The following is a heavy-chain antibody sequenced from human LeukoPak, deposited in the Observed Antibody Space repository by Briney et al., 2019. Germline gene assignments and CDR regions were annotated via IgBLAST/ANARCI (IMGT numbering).Heavy chain of an antibody. V-gene: IGHV3-11*01. J-gene: IGHJ3*02. CDR1: GFTFSRYY. Sequence: SGGSLRLSCAASGFTFSRYYMSWIRQAPGKGLEWLSYISDSASTVFYADSVKGRFTISRDNAKNSLYLQMNSLKTEDTAVYYCARSDSSGYHVFGIWGQGTMVTVSS. CDR3: ARSDSSGYHVFGI. D-gene: IGHD3-22*01. CDR2: ISDSASTV.